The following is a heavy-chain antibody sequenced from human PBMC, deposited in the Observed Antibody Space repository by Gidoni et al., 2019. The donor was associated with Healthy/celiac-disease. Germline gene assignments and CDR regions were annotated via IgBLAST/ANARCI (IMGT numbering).Heavy chain of an antibody. CDR2: INPNSGGT. V-gene: IGHV1-2*02. CDR3: ASSERWPIVATIDYYYGMDV. CDR1: GYTFTRCS. J-gene: IGHJ6*02. Sequence: QVPLVQSGAEVKTPGESVTVSCKASGYTFTRCSMPWVRQAPGQGLEWMGWINPNSGGTNYAQKFQGRVTMTRDTSISTAYMALSRLRSDDTAVYSCASSERWPIVATIDYYYGMDVWGQGTTVTVSS. D-gene: IGHD5-12*01.